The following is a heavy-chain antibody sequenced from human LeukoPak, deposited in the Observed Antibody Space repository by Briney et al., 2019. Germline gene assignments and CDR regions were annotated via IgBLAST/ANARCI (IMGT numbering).Heavy chain of an antibody. CDR2: INSDGSST. CDR1: GFTFSSYW. V-gene: IGHV3-74*01. CDR3: ARDHGYYDSSGYLDY. Sequence: GGSLRLSCAASGFTFSSYWMLWVRQAPEKGLVWVSRINSDGSSTSYADSVKGRFTVSRDNAKNTLYLEMNSLRAEDTAVYYCARDHGYYDSSGYLDYWGQGTLVTVSS. D-gene: IGHD3-22*01. J-gene: IGHJ4*02.